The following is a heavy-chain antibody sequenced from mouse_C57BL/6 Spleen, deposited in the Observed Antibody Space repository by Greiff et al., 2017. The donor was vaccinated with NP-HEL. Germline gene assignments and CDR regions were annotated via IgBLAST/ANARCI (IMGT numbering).Heavy chain of an antibody. Sequence: QVQLQQPGAELVKPGASVKLSCKASGYTFTSYWMHWVKQRPGQGLEWIGMIHPNSGSTNYNEKFKSKATLTVDKSSSTAYMQLSSLTSEDSAVYYGAKLTGTTYWYFDVWGTGTTVTVSS. D-gene: IGHD4-1*01. CDR1: GYTFTSYW. J-gene: IGHJ1*03. CDR2: IHPNSGST. V-gene: IGHV1-64*01. CDR3: AKLTGTTYWYFDV.